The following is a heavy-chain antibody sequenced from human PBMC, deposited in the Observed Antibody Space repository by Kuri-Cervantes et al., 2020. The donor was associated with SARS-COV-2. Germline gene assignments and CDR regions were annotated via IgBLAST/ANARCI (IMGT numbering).Heavy chain of an antibody. CDR1: GGSFSGYY. V-gene: IGHV4-34*01. CDR3: ARGRDKRYSSGSYYYYGVDV. J-gene: IGHJ6*02. D-gene: IGHD6-19*01. CDR2: INHSGST. Sequence: GSLRLSCAVYGGSFSGYYWSWIRQPPGKGLEWIGEINHSGSTNYNPSLKSRVTISVDTSKNQFSLKLSSVTAADTAVYYCARGRDKRYSSGSYYYYGVDVWGQGTTVTVSS.